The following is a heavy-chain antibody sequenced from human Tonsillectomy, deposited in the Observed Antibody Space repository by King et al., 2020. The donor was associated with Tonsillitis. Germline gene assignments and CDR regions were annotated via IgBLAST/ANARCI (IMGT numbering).Heavy chain of an antibody. CDR1: GGSISSSTYY. CDR2: VYYTGST. CDR3: ARSLSSTDY. V-gene: IGHV4-39*07. Sequence: QLQESGPGLVKPSETLSLTCTVSGGSISSSTYYWGWIRQPPGKGLEWIGSVYYTGSTYYNPSLRSRVTISVDTSKNQFSLRLTSVTAADTAVYYCARSLSSTDYWGQGTLVTVSS. J-gene: IGHJ4*02.